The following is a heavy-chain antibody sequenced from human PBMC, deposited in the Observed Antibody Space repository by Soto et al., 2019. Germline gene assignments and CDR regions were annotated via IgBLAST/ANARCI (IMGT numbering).Heavy chain of an antibody. J-gene: IGHJ6*02. CDR2: IDPSDSYT. CDR3: ASYIAVAGTPYYYGMDV. CDR1: GYSFTSYW. Sequence: GXSLKISCKGSGYSFTSYWISWVLQMPGKGLEWMGRIDPSDSYTNYSPSFQGHVTISADKSISTAYLQWSSLKASETAMYYCASYIAVAGTPYYYGMDVWGQGTTVTVSS. V-gene: IGHV5-10-1*01. D-gene: IGHD6-19*01.